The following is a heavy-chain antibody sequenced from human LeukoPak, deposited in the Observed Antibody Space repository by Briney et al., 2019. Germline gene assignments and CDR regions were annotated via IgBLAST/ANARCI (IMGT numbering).Heavy chain of an antibody. CDR1: GYTFTTYD. Sequence: ASVKVSCKASGYTFTTYDINWVRQATGQGLEWMGWMNPNSGNTGYAQKFQGRVTMTRNTSISTAYMELSSLRSEDTAVYYCARGPNKSDGGNSGSAWFDPWGQGTLVTVSP. V-gene: IGHV1-8*01. D-gene: IGHD4-23*01. J-gene: IGHJ5*02. CDR3: ARGPNKSDGGNSGSAWFDP. CDR2: MNPNSGNT.